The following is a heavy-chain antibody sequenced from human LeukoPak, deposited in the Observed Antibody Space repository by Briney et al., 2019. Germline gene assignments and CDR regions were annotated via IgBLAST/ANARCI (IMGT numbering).Heavy chain of an antibody. D-gene: IGHD1-7*01. J-gene: IGHJ6*02. Sequence: GGSLRPSCAASGFTFDDYAMHWVRQAPGKGLEWVSGISWNSGSIGYADSVKGRFTISRDNAKNSLYLQMNSLRAEDTALYYCAKDLELRKNYYYYGMDVWGQGTTVTVSS. CDR1: GFTFDDYA. CDR3: AKDLELRKNYYYYGMDV. V-gene: IGHV3-9*01. CDR2: ISWNSGSI.